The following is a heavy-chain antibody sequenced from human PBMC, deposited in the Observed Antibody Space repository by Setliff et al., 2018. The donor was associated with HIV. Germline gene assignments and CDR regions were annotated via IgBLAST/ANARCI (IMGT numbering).Heavy chain of an antibody. J-gene: IGHJ6*03. Sequence: GGSLRLSCEASGFNFDLYAMHWVRQAPGKGLEWLAVISYDGTSKYYADSVKGRFTISRDNSKSTQYLQMNSLRTEDTAVYYCAKDWGSRLSYPFYYMDVWGKGTTVTVSS. CDR3: AKDWGSRLSYPFYYMDV. V-gene: IGHV3-30*04. D-gene: IGHD3-16*01. CDR2: ISYDGTSK. CDR1: GFNFDLYA.